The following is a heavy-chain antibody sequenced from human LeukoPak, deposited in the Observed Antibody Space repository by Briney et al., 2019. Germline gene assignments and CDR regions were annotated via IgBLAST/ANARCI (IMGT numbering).Heavy chain of an antibody. V-gene: IGHV5-51*01. J-gene: IGHJ4*02. D-gene: IGHD2-2*01. CDR3: ARQVGYCSSTSCYGGREFDY. Sequence: GESLKISCKGSGYSFTSYWIGWVRQMPGKGLEWMGIIYPGDSDTRYSPSFQGQVTISADKSISTAYLQWSSLKASDTAMYYCARQVGYCSSTSCYGGREFDYWGQGTLVTVSS. CDR2: IYPGDSDT. CDR1: GYSFTSYW.